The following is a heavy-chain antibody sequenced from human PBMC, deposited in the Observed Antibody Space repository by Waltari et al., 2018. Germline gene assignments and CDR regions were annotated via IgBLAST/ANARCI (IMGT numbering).Heavy chain of an antibody. V-gene: IGHV4-39*01. CDR1: GGSISSSSYY. J-gene: IGHJ3*02. D-gene: IGHD3-16*01. Sequence: QLQLQESGPGLVTPSETLSLTCTVSGGSISSSSYYWGWIRQPPGKGLEWIGSIYYSGSTYYNPSLKSRVTISVDTSKNQFSLKLSSVTAADTAVYYCARHYGRLDAFDIWGQGTMVTVSS. CDR3: ARHYGRLDAFDI. CDR2: IYYSGST.